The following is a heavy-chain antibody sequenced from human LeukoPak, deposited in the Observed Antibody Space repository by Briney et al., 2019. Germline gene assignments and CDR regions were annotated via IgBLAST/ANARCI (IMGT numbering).Heavy chain of an antibody. V-gene: IGHV4-59*08. CDR2: IYYSGST. J-gene: IGHJ4*02. Sequence: SETLSLTCTVSGGSISSYYWSWIRQPPGKGLEWIGYIYYSGSTNYNPSLKSRVTISVDTSKNQFSLKLSSVTAADTAVYYCARQRGSCQGHYFDYWGQGTLVTVSS. D-gene: IGHD1-26*01. CDR3: ARQRGSCQGHYFDY. CDR1: GGSISSYY.